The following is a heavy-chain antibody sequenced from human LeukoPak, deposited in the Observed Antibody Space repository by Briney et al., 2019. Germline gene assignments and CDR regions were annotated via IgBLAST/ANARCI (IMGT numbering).Heavy chain of an antibody. D-gene: IGHD4-17*01. CDR1: GYIFTSYW. CDR3: ARHTRVTTLYYYYYGMDV. V-gene: IGHV5-51*01. J-gene: IGHJ6*02. Sequence: GESLKISCKGSGYIFTSYWIGWVRQMPGKGLEWMGIIYPGDSDTRYSPSFQGQVTISADKSISTAYLQWSSLKASDTAMYYCARHTRVTTLYYYYYGMDVWGQGTTVTVSS. CDR2: IYPGDSDT.